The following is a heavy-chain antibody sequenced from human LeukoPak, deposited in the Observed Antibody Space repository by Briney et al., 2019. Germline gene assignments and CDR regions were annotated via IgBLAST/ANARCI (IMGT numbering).Heavy chain of an antibody. J-gene: IGHJ4*02. V-gene: IGHV3-23*01. CDR3: AKWGDYGILTGYYVSDF. Sequence: GASLRLSCAASGFIFRNYAMSWVRQAPGKGLEWVSAITGSGDTTYYADSVKGQFTISRDNSKNTLYVEMNTLRAEDTAVYYCAKWGDYGILTGYYVSDFWGQGTLVTVSS. D-gene: IGHD3-9*01. CDR1: GFIFRNYA. CDR2: ITGSGDTT.